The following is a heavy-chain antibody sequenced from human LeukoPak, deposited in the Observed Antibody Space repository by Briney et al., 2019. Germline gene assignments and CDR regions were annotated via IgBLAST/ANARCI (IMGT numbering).Heavy chain of an antibody. J-gene: IGHJ4*02. Sequence: SETLSLTCTVSGGSISSYYWSWIRQPPGKGLEWIGYIYYSGSTNYNPSLKSRVTISVDTSKNQSSLKLSSVTAADTAVYYCARGRVDYFDYWGQGTLVTVSS. CDR1: GGSISSYY. CDR2: IYYSGST. CDR3: ARGRVDYFDY. V-gene: IGHV4-59*01. D-gene: IGHD2-15*01.